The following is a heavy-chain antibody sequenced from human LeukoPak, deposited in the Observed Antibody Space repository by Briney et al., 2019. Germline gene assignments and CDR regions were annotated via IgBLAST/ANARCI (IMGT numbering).Heavy chain of an antibody. CDR2: IWYDGTIT. CDR3: AKVSVQYSSSSDAFDY. CDR1: GFSFNTYG. D-gene: IGHD4-11*01. J-gene: IGHJ4*01. Sequence: GRSLTLSCAASGFSFNTYGMHWVRQAPGKGLEWVALIWYDGTITYYADSVKGRFTIFRDNSKNTLYLQLTSLRAEDTAMYYCAKVSVQYSSSSDAFDYWGQGTPVTVSS. V-gene: IGHV3-33*03.